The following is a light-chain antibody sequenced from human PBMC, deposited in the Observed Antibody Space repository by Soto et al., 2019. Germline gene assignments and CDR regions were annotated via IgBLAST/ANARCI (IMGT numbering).Light chain of an antibody. CDR1: QTIINNY. V-gene: IGKV3-20*01. J-gene: IGKJ5*01. CDR2: DAS. Sequence: EIVLTQSPDTLSSSPGERVTLSCRASQTIINNYLAWYQQRPGQPPRLLIYDASTRATGIPDRVSGSASGTDFPLTISRLEHEDFTVYCCQQYSDSPPFTFGQGTRLDI. CDR3: QQYSDSPPFT.